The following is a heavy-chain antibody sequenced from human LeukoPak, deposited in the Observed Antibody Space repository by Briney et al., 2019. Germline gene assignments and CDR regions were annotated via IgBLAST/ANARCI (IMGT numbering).Heavy chain of an antibody. CDR1: GFTFSSYS. J-gene: IGHJ6*02. Sequence: GGSLRLSCAASGFTFSSYSMNWVRQAPGKGLEWVSSISSSSSYIYYADSVKGRFIISRDNAKNSLYLQMNSLRAEDTAVYYCARLYCSSTSCPRSMDVWGQGTTVTVSS. CDR2: ISSSSSYI. D-gene: IGHD2-2*01. V-gene: IGHV3-21*01. CDR3: ARLYCSSTSCPRSMDV.